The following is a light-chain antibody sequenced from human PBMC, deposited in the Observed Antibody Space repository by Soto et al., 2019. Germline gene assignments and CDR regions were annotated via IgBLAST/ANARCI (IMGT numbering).Light chain of an antibody. J-gene: IGKJ4*01. V-gene: IGKV3-11*01. CDR2: DVS. CDR1: QSISSY. CDR3: RHRSNWPLT. Sequence: EIVLTQSPATLSLSPVERATLSCRASQSISSYLGWYQQRPGQAPRLLIYDVSNRATGIPARFSGSGSGTDFTLTISSLEPEDFAVYYCRHRSNWPLTFGGGTKVVI.